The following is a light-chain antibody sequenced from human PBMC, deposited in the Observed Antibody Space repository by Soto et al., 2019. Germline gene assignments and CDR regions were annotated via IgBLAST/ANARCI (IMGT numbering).Light chain of an antibody. Sequence: DIQMTQPPSSLSASVGDRVTITCRASQSIGNYLNWYQQKPGKAPNVLIYDVSTLQSGVPSRFSGSGSGTGFTLTINSLQPEDFATYYCQQSYSTPLTFGGGTNVEIK. CDR3: QQSYSTPLT. CDR2: DVS. V-gene: IGKV1-39*01. CDR1: QSIGNY. J-gene: IGKJ4*01.